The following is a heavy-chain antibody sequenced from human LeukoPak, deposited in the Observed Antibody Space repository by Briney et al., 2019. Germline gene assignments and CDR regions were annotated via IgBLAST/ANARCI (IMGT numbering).Heavy chain of an antibody. J-gene: IGHJ6*02. CDR3: ARSNVVLPPYGMDV. D-gene: IGHD2-2*01. V-gene: IGHV1-2*06. Sequence: ASVRVSCKASGYTFTGYYIHWVRQAPGQGPEWMGRINPNSGGTNYAQKFQGRVTMTRDTSISTAYMELSRLKSDDTAVYYCARSNVVLPPYGMDVWGQGTTVTVSS. CDR2: INPNSGGT. CDR1: GYTFTGYY.